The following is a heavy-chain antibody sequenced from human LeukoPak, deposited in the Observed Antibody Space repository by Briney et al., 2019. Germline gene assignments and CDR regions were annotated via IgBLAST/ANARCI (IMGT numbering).Heavy chain of an antibody. D-gene: IGHD1-14*01. CDR2: ISYDGSNE. V-gene: IGHV3-30*18. Sequence: PGGSLRLSCAASGFTFSSNGMHWVRQAPGKGLEWVAVISYDGSNEYYADSVKGRFTISRDDSKNTLYLQMNSLRAEDTAVYYCAKDVCSQVRCHRTTFYGMDVWGKGTTVTVSS. J-gene: IGHJ6*04. CDR1: GFTFSSNG. CDR3: AKDVCSQVRCHRTTFYGMDV.